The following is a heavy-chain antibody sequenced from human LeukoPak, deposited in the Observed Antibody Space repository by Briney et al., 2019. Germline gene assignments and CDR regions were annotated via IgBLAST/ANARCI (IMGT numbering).Heavy chain of an antibody. J-gene: IGHJ3*02. CDR3: ARAAIVGGAFDI. V-gene: IGHV3-21*01. Sequence: GGSLTLSCAASGFTFSSYIMNWVRQAPGKGLEWVSSISSSSSYIYYADSVKGRFTISRDNAKNSLYLQMNSLRAEDTAVYYCARAAIVGGAFDIWGQGTMVTVSS. CDR2: ISSSSSYI. D-gene: IGHD1-26*01. CDR1: GFTFSSYI.